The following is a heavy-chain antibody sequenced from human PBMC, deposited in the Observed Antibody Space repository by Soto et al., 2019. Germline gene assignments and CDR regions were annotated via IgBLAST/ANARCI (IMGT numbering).Heavy chain of an antibody. J-gene: IGHJ3*02. CDR2: IGTAGDT. D-gene: IGHD2-21*01. CDR1: GFTFSSYD. V-gene: IGHV3-13*01. Sequence: GGSLRLSCAASGFTFSSYDMHWVRQATGKGLEWVSAIGTAGDTYYPGSVKGRFTISRENAKNSLYLQMNSLRAEDTAVYYCAREGNLLVLKDAFDIWGQGTMVTVSS. CDR3: AREGNLLVLKDAFDI.